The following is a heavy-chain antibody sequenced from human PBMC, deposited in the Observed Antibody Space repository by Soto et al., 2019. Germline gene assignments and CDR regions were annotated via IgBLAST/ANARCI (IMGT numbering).Heavy chain of an antibody. Sequence: GESLKISCAASGFTFSSYAMSWVRQAPGKGLEWVSAISGSGGSTYYADSVKGRFTISRDNSKNTLYLQMNSLRAEDTAVYYCATNVDTAMVDYWGQGTLVTVSS. CDR3: ATNVDTAMVDY. D-gene: IGHD5-18*01. CDR1: GFTFSSYA. J-gene: IGHJ4*02. CDR2: ISGSGGST. V-gene: IGHV3-23*01.